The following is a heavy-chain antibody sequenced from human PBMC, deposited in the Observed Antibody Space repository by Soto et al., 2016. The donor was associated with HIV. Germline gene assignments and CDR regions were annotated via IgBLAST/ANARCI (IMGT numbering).Heavy chain of an antibody. D-gene: IGHD4-17*01. CDR1: EFTFSNYW. Sequence: EVQLVESGGTLVQPGGSLRLFCEASEFTFSNYWIHWVRQVPGRDLIWVSRINGDGSVTDYVDSVKGRFTIFRDNTKNIVYLQMNRLREEDTGVYYCARGDYGDNAWWYFDLWGRGTLVTV. V-gene: IGHV3-74*01. CDR2: INGDGSVT. J-gene: IGHJ2*01. CDR3: ARGDYGDNAWWYFDL.